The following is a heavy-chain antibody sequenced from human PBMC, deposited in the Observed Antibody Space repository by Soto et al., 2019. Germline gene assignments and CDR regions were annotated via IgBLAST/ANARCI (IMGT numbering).Heavy chain of an antibody. Sequence: ASVKVSCKACGYTFTNYGISWVRQAPGQGLEWMGWISTYNGNTIYAQKIQGRVTMTTDTSTSTAYVALRSLRSDDTAVYYCAREEGISDWHAFDYWGQGTLVTVSS. CDR2: ISTYNGNT. CDR1: GYTFTNYG. J-gene: IGHJ4*02. D-gene: IGHD6-19*01. V-gene: IGHV1-18*04. CDR3: AREEGISDWHAFDY.